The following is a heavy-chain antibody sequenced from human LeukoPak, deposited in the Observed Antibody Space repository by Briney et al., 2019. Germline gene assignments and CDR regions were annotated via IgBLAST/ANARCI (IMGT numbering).Heavy chain of an antibody. D-gene: IGHD3-9*01. CDR1: GDSIRSYY. J-gene: IGHJ4*02. CDR3: ARVTFGSYDILTGYYHYYFDY. V-gene: IGHV4-4*09. CDR2: IYTSGST. Sequence: TSETLSLTCTVSGDSIRSYYWTWIRQPPGKGLEWIGYIYTSGSTNYNPSLKSRVTISVDRSKNQFSLKLSSVTAADTAVYYCARVTFGSYDILTGYYHYYFDYWGQGTLVTVSS.